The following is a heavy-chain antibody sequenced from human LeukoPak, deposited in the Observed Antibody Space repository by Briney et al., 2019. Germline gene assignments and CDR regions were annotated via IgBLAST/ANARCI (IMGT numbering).Heavy chain of an antibody. V-gene: IGHV3-7*01. CDR2: IKQDGSEK. D-gene: IGHD6-13*01. J-gene: IGHJ5*02. Sequence: GGSLRLSCAASGFTFSIYWMSWVRQAPGKGLEWVANIKQDGSEKYYVDSVRGRFTVSRDNAKNSLYLQVISLRAEDTAVYHCAREISSWYRTEGRFDPWGQGTLVTVS. CDR1: GFTFSIYW. CDR3: AREISSWYRTEGRFDP.